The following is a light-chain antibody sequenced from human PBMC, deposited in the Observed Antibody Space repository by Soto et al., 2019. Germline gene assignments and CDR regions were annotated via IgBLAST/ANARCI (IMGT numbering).Light chain of an antibody. CDR3: QQYNSYWT. Sequence: DIQMTQSPSTRSSSVGDRVTITCRASQSISSWLAWYQQKPGKASKLRIYKASSLESGVPSRLSGSGSGTEFTLTNSSLQPDDFSTYYCQQYNSYWTFGQGTKVEIK. V-gene: IGKV1-5*03. CDR2: KAS. J-gene: IGKJ1*01. CDR1: QSISSW.